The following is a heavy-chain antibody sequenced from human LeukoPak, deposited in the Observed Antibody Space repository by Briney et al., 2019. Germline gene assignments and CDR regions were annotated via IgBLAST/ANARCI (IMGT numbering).Heavy chain of an antibody. V-gene: IGHV4-30-2*01. CDR1: GGSISSGGYS. Sequence: SQTLSLTCAVSGGSISSGGYSWSWIRQPPVKGLERIGYIYHSGSTYYNPSLKSRVTTSVDRSKNQFSLKLSSVTAADTAVYYCARLIRATNGMDVWGQGTTVTVSS. J-gene: IGHJ6*02. D-gene: IGHD1-26*01. CDR3: ARLIRATNGMDV. CDR2: IYHSGST.